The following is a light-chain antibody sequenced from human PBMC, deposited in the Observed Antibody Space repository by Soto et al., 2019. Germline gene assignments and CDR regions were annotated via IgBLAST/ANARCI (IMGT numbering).Light chain of an antibody. CDR1: QRFTSGY. CDR3: QQYDTSPRT. CDR2: GAS. J-gene: IGKJ1*01. Sequence: EIVLTQSPGTLSLSPGERATVSCRASQRFTSGYLAWYQQRPGQAPRLLIYGASRRATGVPDRFSGSESETDFTLTISGLEPEDFAVYYCQQYDTSPRTFGQGTKVEIK. V-gene: IGKV3-20*01.